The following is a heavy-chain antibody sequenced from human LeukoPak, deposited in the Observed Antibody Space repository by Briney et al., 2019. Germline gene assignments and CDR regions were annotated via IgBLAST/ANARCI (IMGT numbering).Heavy chain of an antibody. CDR3: ATRLYYYDSSGYSLHP. V-gene: IGHV4-61*01. CDR1: GGSISSGSYY. Sequence: SQTLSLTCTVSGGSISSGSYYWSWIRQPPGKGLEWIGYIYYSGSTNYNPSLKSRVTISVDTSKNQFSLKLSSVTAADTAVYYCATRLYYYDSSGYSLHPWGQGTLVTVSS. CDR2: IYYSGST. D-gene: IGHD3-22*01. J-gene: IGHJ5*02.